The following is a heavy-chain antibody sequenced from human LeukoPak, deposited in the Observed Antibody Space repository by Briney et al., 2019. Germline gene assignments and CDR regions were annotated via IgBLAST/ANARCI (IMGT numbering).Heavy chain of an antibody. CDR3: AELGITMIGGV. CDR2: IKQDGSEK. Sequence: GGSLRLSFADSGFTFSSYWMSWVRQAPGKGLEWVANIKQDGSEKYYVDSVKGRFTISRDNAKNSLYLQMNSLRAEDTAVYYCAELGITMIGGVWGKGTTVTISS. J-gene: IGHJ6*04. D-gene: IGHD3-10*02. CDR1: GFTFSSYW. V-gene: IGHV3-7*01.